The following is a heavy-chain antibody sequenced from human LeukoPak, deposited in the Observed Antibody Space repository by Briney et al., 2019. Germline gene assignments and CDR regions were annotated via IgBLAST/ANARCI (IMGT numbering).Heavy chain of an antibody. D-gene: IGHD6-19*01. V-gene: IGHV3-72*01. Sequence: GGSLRLSRAVSGFTFSDHFLDWVRQAPGKGLEWVGRSRNKAKIYTTEYAASVKGRFTISRDDSKNSLYLQMNSLKTEDTAVYYCVRVGSVAGSDYLDYWGQGTLVTVSS. CDR2: SRNKAKIYTT. J-gene: IGHJ4*02. CDR3: VRVGSVAGSDYLDY. CDR1: GFTFSDHF.